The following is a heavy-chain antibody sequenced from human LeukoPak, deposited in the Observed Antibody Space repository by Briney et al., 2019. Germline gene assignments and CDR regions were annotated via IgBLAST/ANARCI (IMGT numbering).Heavy chain of an antibody. Sequence: PGGSLRLSCAASGFTFSSYAMSWVRQAPGKGLEWVSAISGSGGSTYYADSVKGRFTISRDNSKNTLYLQMNSLRAEDTAVYYCANSKTLGGGFDYWGQGTLVTVSS. CDR3: ANSKTLGGGFDY. V-gene: IGHV3-23*01. J-gene: IGHJ4*02. CDR2: ISGSGGST. CDR1: GFTFSSYA.